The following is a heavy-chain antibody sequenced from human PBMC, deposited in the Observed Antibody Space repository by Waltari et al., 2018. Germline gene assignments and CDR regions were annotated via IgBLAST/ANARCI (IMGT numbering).Heavy chain of an antibody. V-gene: IGHV1-69*06. J-gene: IGHJ5*02. CDR2: IIPIFGTA. CDR3: ARVKFEGANLGFDP. D-gene: IGHD3-16*01. Sequence: SYAISWVRQAPGQGLEWMGRIIPIFGTANYAQKFQGRVTITADKSTSTAYMELSSLRSEDTAVYYCARVKFEGANLGFDPWGQGTLVTVSS. CDR1: SYA.